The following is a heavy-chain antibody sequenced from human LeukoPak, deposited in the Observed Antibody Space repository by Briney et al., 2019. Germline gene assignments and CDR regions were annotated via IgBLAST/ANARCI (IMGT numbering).Heavy chain of an antibody. Sequence: ASVKVSCKASGCTFTDYYLHCVRQAPGQGFEWMVWINPNSGDTNYAQKFQGRVTMTRDTSISTAHMEMSRLRSDDTAVYYCARANFLYCSSTTCLFDYWGQGTMVTVSS. V-gene: IGHV1-2*02. CDR2: INPNSGDT. CDR1: GCTFTDYY. J-gene: IGHJ4*02. CDR3: ARANFLYCSSTTCLFDY. D-gene: IGHD2-2*01.